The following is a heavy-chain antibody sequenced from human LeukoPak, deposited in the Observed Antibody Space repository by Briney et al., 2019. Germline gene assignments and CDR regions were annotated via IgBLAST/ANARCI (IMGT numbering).Heavy chain of an antibody. V-gene: IGHV1-2*02. D-gene: IGHD3-22*01. CDR1: GYTFTGYY. CDR2: INPNSGGA. CDR3: ARSYYGESESSAGTDY. J-gene: IGHJ4*02. Sequence: RASVKVSCKASGYTFTGYYMHWVRQAPGQGLEWMGWINPNSGGATYARKFQGRVTMTRDTSTNTAYMELTRLKLDDTAVYFCARSYYGESESSAGTDYWGQGTLVTVSS.